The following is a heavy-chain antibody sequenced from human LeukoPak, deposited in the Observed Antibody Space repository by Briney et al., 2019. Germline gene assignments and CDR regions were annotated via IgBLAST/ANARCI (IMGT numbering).Heavy chain of an antibody. Sequence: TGGSLRLSCAASGFTFSSYGIHWVRQAPGKGLEWVAFIRYDGSNKYYADSVKGRFTISRDNSKNTLYLQMNSLRAEDTAVYYCARPVADAFDIWGQGTMVTVSS. V-gene: IGHV3-30*02. J-gene: IGHJ3*02. D-gene: IGHD6-19*01. CDR2: IRYDGSNK. CDR3: ARPVADAFDI. CDR1: GFTFSSYG.